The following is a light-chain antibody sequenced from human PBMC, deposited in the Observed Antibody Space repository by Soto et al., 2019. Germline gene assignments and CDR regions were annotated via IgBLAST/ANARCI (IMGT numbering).Light chain of an antibody. CDR2: LGS. CDR1: QSLLHSIGYNY. Sequence: DLVMTQSPLSLPVTPGEPASISCRSNQSLLHSIGYNYLDWYLQKPGQSPQVLIYLGSNRASGVPARCSGSGSGTYFTLKISRVEAEDVGIYYCMQDLQTPRTFGQGTKVEIK. CDR3: MQDLQTPRT. J-gene: IGKJ1*01. V-gene: IGKV2-28*01.